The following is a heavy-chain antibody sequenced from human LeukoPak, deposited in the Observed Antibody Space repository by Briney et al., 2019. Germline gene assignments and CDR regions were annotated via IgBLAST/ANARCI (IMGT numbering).Heavy chain of an antibody. CDR1: GGSISSGGYY. V-gene: IGHV4-31*03. CDR3: ARGDMLTTVFDY. CDR2: IYYSGST. J-gene: IGHJ4*02. Sequence: SETLSPTCTVSGGSISSGGYYWSWIRQHPGKGLEWIGYIYYSGSTYYNPSLKSRVTISVDTSKNQFSLKLSSVTAADTAVYYCARGDMLTTVFDYWGQGTLVTVSS. D-gene: IGHD4-11*01.